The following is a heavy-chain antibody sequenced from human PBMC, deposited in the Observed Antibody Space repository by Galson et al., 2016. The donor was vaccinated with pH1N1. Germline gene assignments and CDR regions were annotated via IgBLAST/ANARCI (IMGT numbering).Heavy chain of an antibody. CDR3: AREGTVVSDCDY. Sequence: SVKVSCKASGDTFSTYGIAWVRQAPGQGLEWMGRVIPVFGKVDYAQKFQDRVTFFADEFTKTAYMELSSLRSEDTPVYFCAREGTVVSDCDYCGQGTLVARSA. CDR1: GDTFSTYG. CDR2: VIPVFGKV. V-gene: IGHV1-69*13. J-gene: IGHJ4*02. D-gene: IGHD2-8*02.